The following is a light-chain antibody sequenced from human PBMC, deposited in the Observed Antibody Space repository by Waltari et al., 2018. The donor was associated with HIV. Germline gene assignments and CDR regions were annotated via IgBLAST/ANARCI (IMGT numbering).Light chain of an antibody. CDR1: SSNIGAGYD. J-gene: IGLJ3*02. V-gene: IGLV1-40*01. CDR2: GNG. Sequence: HSVLPQPPSVPGAPGQRSTIPGPGSSSNIGAGYDVHSYQQITGTAPKLLIYGNGHRPSGVPARFSGSKSGTSASLAITGLQAEDEADYYCQSYDSSLSVWVFGGGTKLTVL. CDR3: QSYDSSLSVWV.